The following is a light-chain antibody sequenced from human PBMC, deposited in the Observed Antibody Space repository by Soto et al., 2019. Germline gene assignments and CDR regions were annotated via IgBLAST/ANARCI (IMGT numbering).Light chain of an antibody. CDR2: AAS. CDR1: QSITDNY. CDR3: QQYGTSPFT. Sequence: EIVLTQSPGTLSLSPGERATLSCRASQSITDNYLAWYQQKPGQAPRLLIHAASSRATGIPDRFSGSGSGTDFTLTISRLEPEDFAIYYCQQYGTSPFTIGPGTTVDIK. J-gene: IGKJ3*01. V-gene: IGKV3-20*01.